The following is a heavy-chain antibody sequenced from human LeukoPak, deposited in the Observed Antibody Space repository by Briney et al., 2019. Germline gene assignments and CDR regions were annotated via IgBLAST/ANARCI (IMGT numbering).Heavy chain of an antibody. CDR3: ARDTVPYSYGPSFDY. Sequence: SVKVSCKASGGTFSSYTISWVRQAPGQGLEWMGRIIPILGIANYAQKFQGRVTITADKSTSTAYMELSSVRSEDTAVYYCARDTVPYSYGPSFDYWGQGTLVTVSS. V-gene: IGHV1-69*04. CDR1: GGTFSSYT. D-gene: IGHD5-18*01. J-gene: IGHJ4*02. CDR2: IIPILGIA.